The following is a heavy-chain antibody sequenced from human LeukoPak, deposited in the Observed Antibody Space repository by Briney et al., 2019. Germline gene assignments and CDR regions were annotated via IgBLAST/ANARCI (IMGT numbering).Heavy chain of an antibody. J-gene: IGHJ4*02. CDR1: GGSFSGYY. D-gene: IGHD3-22*01. CDR2: INHSGST. V-gene: IGHV4-34*01. Sequence: PSETLSLTCAVYGGSFSGYYWSWIRQPPGKGLEWIGEINHSGSTNYNPSLKSRVTISVDTSKNQFSLKLSSVTAADTAVYYCARRGGDSSGYPDYWGQGTLVTVSS. CDR3: ARRGGDSSGYPDY.